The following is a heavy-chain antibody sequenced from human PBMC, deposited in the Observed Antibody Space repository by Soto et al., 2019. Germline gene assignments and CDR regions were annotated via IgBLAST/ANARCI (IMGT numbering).Heavy chain of an antibody. D-gene: IGHD2-8*02. CDR3: ARYLLGYFDY. CDR1: GGSISSSSYY. Sequence: SETLSLTCTVSGGSISSSSYYWGWIRQPPGKGLEWIGSIYYSGSTYYNPSLKSRVTISVDTSKNQFSLKLSSVTAADTAVYYCARYLLGYFDYWGQGTLVTVSS. V-gene: IGHV4-39*01. J-gene: IGHJ4*02. CDR2: IYYSGST.